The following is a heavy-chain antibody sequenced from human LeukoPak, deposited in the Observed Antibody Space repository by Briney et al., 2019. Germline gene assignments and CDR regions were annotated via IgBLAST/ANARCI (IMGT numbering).Heavy chain of an antibody. D-gene: IGHD4-11*01. CDR1: GGTFSSYA. J-gene: IGHJ6*02. CDR2: IIPIFGTA. CDR3: ASANHDYSHYYYYYGMDV. Sequence: SVKVSCKAPGGTFSSYAISWVRQAPGQGLEWMGGIIPIFGTANYAQKFQGRVTITADESTSTAYMELSSLRSEDTAVYYCASANHDYSHYYYYYGMDVWGQGTTVTVSS. V-gene: IGHV1-69*13.